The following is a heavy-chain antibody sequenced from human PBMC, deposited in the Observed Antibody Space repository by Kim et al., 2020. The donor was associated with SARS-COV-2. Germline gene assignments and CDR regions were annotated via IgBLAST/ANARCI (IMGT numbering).Heavy chain of an antibody. CDR2: IWYDGSNK. CDR3: ARGGGYSGYAYFDY. J-gene: IGHJ4*02. CDR1: GFTFSSYG. D-gene: IGHD5-12*01. V-gene: IGHV3-33*01. Sequence: GGSLRLSCAASGFTFSSYGMHWVRQAPGKGLEWVAVIWYDGSNKYYADSVKGRFTISRDNSKNTLYLQMNSLRAEDTAVYYCARGGGYSGYAYFDYWGQGTLLTLSS.